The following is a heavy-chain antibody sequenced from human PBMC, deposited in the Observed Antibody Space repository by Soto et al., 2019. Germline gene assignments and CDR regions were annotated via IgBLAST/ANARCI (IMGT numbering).Heavy chain of an antibody. J-gene: IGHJ4*02. V-gene: IGHV1-69*01. CDR3: VRDSGAKLRSS. Sequence: QVQLVQSGAEVKKTGSSVRVSCKASGGTFSSYRLNWLRQAPGHVLEWVGGIVPIRRAAEYAQGLQGRVTITADETTRTSYMELRSLKSQDTAVSYCVRDSGAKLRSSWGQGTLVTVSS. CDR1: GGTFSSYR. CDR2: IVPIRRAA. D-gene: IGHD6-19*01.